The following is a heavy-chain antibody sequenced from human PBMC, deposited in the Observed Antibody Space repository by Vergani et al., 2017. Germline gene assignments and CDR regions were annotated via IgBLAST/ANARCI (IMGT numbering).Heavy chain of an antibody. V-gene: IGHV1-69*02. CDR3: ARASRYSSGWYEVGFDP. D-gene: IGHD6-19*01. CDR1: GGTFSSYT. J-gene: IGHJ5*02. CDR2: IIPILGIA. Sequence: QVQLVQSGAEVKKPGSSVKVSCKASGGTFSSYTISWVRQAPGQGLEWMGRIIPILGIANYAQKFQGRVTITADKSTSTAYMELSSLRSEDTAVYYCARASRYSSGWYEVGFDPWGQGTLVTXSS.